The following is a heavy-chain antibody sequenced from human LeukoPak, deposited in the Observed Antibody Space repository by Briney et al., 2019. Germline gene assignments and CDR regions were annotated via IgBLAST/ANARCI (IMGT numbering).Heavy chain of an antibody. V-gene: IGHV3-23*01. CDR1: GFTFSSYG. J-gene: IGHJ4*02. Sequence: GGSLRLSCAASGFTFSSYGMSWVRQAPGKGLEWVSAISGSGGSTYCADSVKGRFTISRDNSKNTLYLQMNSLRVEDTAVYYCAKGDTTWELPHDYWGQGTLVTVSS. D-gene: IGHD1-26*01. CDR2: ISGSGGST. CDR3: AKGDTTWELPHDY.